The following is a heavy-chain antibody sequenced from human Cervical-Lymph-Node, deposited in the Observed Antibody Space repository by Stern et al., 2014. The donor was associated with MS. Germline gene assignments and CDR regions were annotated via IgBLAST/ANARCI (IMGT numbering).Heavy chain of an antibody. CDR3: ARGGRVGQNDGLDV. Sequence: VQLVESGGGVVQPGRSLRLSCAASGFNFRNYAMHWVRQAPGRGLGWVTIIWYDGNDKYYADSVKGRFTISRDNSKNILDLQMNSLRAEDTAIYFCARGGRVGQNDGLDVWGQGTMVTVSS. CDR2: IWYDGNDK. CDR1: GFNFRNYA. D-gene: IGHD3-16*01. V-gene: IGHV3-33*01. J-gene: IGHJ3*01.